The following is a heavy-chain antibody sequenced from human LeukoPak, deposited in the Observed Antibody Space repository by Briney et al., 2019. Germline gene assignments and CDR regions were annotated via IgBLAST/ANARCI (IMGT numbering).Heavy chain of an antibody. J-gene: IGHJ4*02. Sequence: SGPTLVKPTQPLTLTCTFSGFSLSSSAVGVGWIRQPPVKALEGLALIYWDEDKRYSPSLKSRLTITKDTSKNQVVLTMTNMDPVDTATYYCAHLYYSSSWYPYFDYWGQGTLVTVSS. D-gene: IGHD6-13*01. CDR2: IYWDEDK. CDR3: AHLYYSSSWYPYFDY. CDR1: GFSLSSSAVG. V-gene: IGHV2-5*02.